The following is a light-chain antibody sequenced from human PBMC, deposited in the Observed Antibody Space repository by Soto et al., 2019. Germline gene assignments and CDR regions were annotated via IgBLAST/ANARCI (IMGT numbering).Light chain of an antibody. CDR2: GAS. CDR3: QQYDSSRT. CDR1: QSVDSRF. Sequence: EIVLTQSPGTLSLSPGERVTLSCRASQSVDSRFLAWYQQKPGQAPRLLVYGASIRATGIPDRFSGSGSGTDFTLSIRRLEPEDFAVYYCQQYDSSRTFGQGTQVEMK. V-gene: IGKV3-20*01. J-gene: IGKJ1*01.